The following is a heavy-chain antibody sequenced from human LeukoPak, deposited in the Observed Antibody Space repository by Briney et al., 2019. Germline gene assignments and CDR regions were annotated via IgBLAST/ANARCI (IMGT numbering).Heavy chain of an antibody. Sequence: SDTLSLTCAVYGGSFSGYYWSWIRQPPGKGLECIGEINHSGSTNYNPSLKSRVTISVDTSKNQFSLKLSTVTAADTAVYYCARGFIYCSGGSCYEEWGQGTLVTVSS. CDR3: ARGFIYCSGGSCYEE. CDR1: GGSFSGYY. CDR2: INHSGST. J-gene: IGHJ4*02. V-gene: IGHV4-34*01. D-gene: IGHD2-15*01.